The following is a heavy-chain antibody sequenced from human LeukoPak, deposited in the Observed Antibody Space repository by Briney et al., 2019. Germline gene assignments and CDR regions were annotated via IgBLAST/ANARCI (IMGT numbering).Heavy chain of an antibody. CDR3: ARVMKYSSQGAFDI. D-gene: IGHD6-6*01. CDR2: IYTSGST. V-gene: IGHV4-4*07. J-gene: IGHJ3*02. Sequence: SETLSLTCTVSGGSISSYYWSWIRQPAGKGLEWIGRIYTSGSTDYNPSLKSRVTMSVDTSKNQFSLKLSSVTAADTAVYYCARVMKYSSQGAFDIWGQGTMVTVSS. CDR1: GGSISSYY.